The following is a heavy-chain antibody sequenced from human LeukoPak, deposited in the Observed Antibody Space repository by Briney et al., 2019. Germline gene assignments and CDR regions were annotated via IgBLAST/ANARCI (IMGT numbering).Heavy chain of an antibody. D-gene: IGHD4-17*01. CDR2: ISAGGGST. CDR3: AKGRTVMYGMDV. CDR1: GFTFSGYA. V-gene: IGHV3-23*01. Sequence: GGSLRLSCAASGFTFSGYAMSWVRQAPGKGLEWVSVISAGGGSTYYADSVMGRFTISRDNSNNTLYLQMNSLRAEDTAVYYCAKGRTVMYGMDVWGQGTTVTVSS. J-gene: IGHJ6*02.